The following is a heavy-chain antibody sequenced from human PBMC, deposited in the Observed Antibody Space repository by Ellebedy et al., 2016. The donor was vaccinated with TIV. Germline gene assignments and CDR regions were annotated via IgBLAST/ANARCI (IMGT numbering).Heavy chain of an antibody. CDR2: IIPIFGTA. CDR3: ARNSPGIAVAGTVY. D-gene: IGHD6-19*01. J-gene: IGHJ4*02. CDR1: GGTFSSYA. V-gene: IGHV1-69*13. Sequence: LVKVSCXASGGTFSSYAISWVRQAPGQGLEWMGGIIPIFGTANYAQKFQGRVTITADESTSTAYMELSSLRSEDTAVYYCARNSPGIAVAGTVYWGQGTLVTVSS.